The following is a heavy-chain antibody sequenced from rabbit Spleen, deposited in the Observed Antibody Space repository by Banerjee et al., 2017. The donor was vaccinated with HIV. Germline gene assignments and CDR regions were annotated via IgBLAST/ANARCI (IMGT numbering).Heavy chain of an antibody. CDR2: IYTGNAKT. J-gene: IGHJ4*01. D-gene: IGHD8-1*01. CDR3: ARDAGSGPYIDGYFNL. Sequence: QQQLVESGGGLVQPGASLTLTCTASGFSFSSSYDICWVRQAPGKGLEWIACIYTGNAKTYYASWAKGRFTISKTSSTTVTLQMTSLTVAATATYFCARDAGSGPYIDGYFNLWGQGTLVTVS. V-gene: IGHV1S45*01. CDR1: GFSFSSSYD.